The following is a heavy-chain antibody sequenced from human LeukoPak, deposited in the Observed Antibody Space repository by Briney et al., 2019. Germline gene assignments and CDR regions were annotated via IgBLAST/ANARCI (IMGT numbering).Heavy chain of an antibody. CDR1: GFLVSSSY. V-gene: IGHV3-30*18. J-gene: IGHJ4*02. Sequence: GGSLRLSCAASGFLVSSSYMNWVRQAPGKGLEWVAVISYDGSNKYYADSVKGRFTISRDNSKNTLYLQMNSLRAEDTAVYYCAKDGYYGSGSYGDYWGQGTLVTVSS. CDR2: ISYDGSNK. D-gene: IGHD3-10*01. CDR3: AKDGYYGSGSYGDY.